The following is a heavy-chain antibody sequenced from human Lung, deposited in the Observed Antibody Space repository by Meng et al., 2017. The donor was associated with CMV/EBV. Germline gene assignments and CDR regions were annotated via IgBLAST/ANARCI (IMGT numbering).Heavy chain of an antibody. Sequence: SLMISCAASGLLFDDYAMHWVRQAPGKGLEWVSGVRWNSGSIGYADSVKGRFTISRDNAKNSLFLQMNSLRAEDMGVYYCAKDTGSRGGYTLDVWGQGTTVTVSS. CDR2: VRWNSGSI. D-gene: IGHD3-10*01. V-gene: IGHV3-9*03. J-gene: IGHJ6*02. CDR3: AKDTGSRGGYTLDV. CDR1: GLLFDDYA.